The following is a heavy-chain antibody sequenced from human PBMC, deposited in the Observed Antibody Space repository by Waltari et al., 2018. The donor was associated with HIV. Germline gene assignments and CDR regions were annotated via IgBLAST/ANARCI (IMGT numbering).Heavy chain of an antibody. CDR2: IYTSGST. Sequence: QVQLQESGPGLVKPSETLSLTCTVSGGSISSYYWSWIRQPAGKGLEWIGRIYTSGSTSYHPSLTSRVTMSVDTSKNQFSLKLSSVTAADTAVYYCARERLNYYDSSGYLDYWGQGTLVTVSS. J-gene: IGHJ4*02. D-gene: IGHD3-22*01. V-gene: IGHV4-4*07. CDR3: ARERLNYYDSSGYLDY. CDR1: GGSISSYY.